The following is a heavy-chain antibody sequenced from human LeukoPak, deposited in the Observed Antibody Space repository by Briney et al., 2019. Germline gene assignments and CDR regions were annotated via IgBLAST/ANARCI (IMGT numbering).Heavy chain of an antibody. CDR3: ARPAYGDYLYYFDY. D-gene: IGHD4-17*01. V-gene: IGHV4-39*01. Sequence: SESLSLTCTVSGGSISSYYWGWIRQPPGKGLEWIGSIYYSGITYYSPSLKSRVTISVDTSKNQFTLKLSSVTAADTAVYYCARPAYGDYLYYFDYWGQGTLVTVSS. J-gene: IGHJ4*02. CDR1: GGSISSYY. CDR2: IYYSGIT.